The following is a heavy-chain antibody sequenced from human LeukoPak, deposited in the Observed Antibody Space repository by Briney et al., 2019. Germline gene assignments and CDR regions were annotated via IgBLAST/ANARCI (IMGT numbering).Heavy chain of an antibody. CDR2: VDFEEGDT. Sequence: GKISCKASGYTFNDYYIHGVQQAPGKGLEWMGRVDFEEGDTIYAEKFQGRVTITADPSKDQAHMHLSSLRSFATAVYYCARGPRSFAWLRSYFDFWGQGTLVSVSS. V-gene: IGHV1-69-2*01. CDR1: GYTFNDYY. J-gene: IGHJ4*02. D-gene: IGHD3-9*01. CDR3: ARGPRSFAWLRSYFDF.